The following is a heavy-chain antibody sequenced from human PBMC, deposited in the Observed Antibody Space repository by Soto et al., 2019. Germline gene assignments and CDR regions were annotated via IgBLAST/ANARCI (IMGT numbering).Heavy chain of an antibody. D-gene: IGHD3-3*01. Sequence: QVQLVQSGVEVKKPGASVKVSCKASGYTFTSYGISWVRQAPGQGPEWMGWISAHNGKTKYAQKFQGRVTMTTDTSTSTAYMELRSLRSDDTAMYYCARDLGFDTTCGVVIGYWGQGTLVTVSS. CDR2: ISAHNGKT. CDR1: GYTFTSYG. V-gene: IGHV1-18*04. CDR3: ARDLGFDTTCGVVIGY. J-gene: IGHJ4*02.